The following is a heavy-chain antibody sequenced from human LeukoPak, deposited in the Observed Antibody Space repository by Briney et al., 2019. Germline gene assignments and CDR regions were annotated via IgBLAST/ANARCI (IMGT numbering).Heavy chain of an antibody. V-gene: IGHV4-39*02. CDR3: AKDRYCSSTSCYMEDWFDP. Sequence: SETLSLTCTVSGGSISSSSYYWGWIRQPPGKGLEWIGSIYYSGSTYYNPSLKSRVTISVDTSKNQFSLKLSSVTAADTAVYYCAKDRYCSSTSCYMEDWFDPWGQGTLVTVSS. CDR2: IYYSGST. D-gene: IGHD2-2*02. CDR1: GGSISSSSYY. J-gene: IGHJ5*02.